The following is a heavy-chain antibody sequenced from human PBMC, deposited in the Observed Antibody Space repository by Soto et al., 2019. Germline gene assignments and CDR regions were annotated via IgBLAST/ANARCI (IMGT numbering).Heavy chain of an antibody. J-gene: IGHJ4*02. CDR2: IYPGDSDT. V-gene: IGHV5-51*01. CDR3: ARQPPVVTVFDY. CDR1: GYTFATYW. Sequence: PGESLKISCKGSGYTFATYWIGWVRQTPGKGLEWMGIIYPGDSDTRYSPSFQGQVTISADKSISTAYLQWTSLKASDTAMYYCARQPPVVTVFDYWGQGTPVTVSS. D-gene: IGHD2-21*02.